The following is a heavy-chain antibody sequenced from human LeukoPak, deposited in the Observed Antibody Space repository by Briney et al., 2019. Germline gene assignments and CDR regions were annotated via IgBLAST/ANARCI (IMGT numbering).Heavy chain of an antibody. Sequence: ASVKVSCKASGYTFTSYYMHWVRQAPGQGLEWMGIINPSGGSTSYAQKFQGRVTMTRDTSTSTVYMELSSLRSEDTAVYYCAGRCSGYCFDYWGQGTLVTVSS. CDR2: INPSGGST. J-gene: IGHJ4*02. V-gene: IGHV1-46*01. D-gene: IGHD3-22*01. CDR1: GYTFTSYY. CDR3: AGRCSGYCFDY.